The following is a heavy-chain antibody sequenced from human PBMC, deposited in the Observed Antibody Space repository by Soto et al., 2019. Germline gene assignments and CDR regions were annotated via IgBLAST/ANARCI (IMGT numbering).Heavy chain of an antibody. CDR3: ARLAMYGVRYYYYGMDG. D-gene: IGHD4-17*01. J-gene: IGHJ6*02. Sequence: SETLSLTCTVSGGSISSSSYYWGWIRQPPGEGLEWIGSIYYSGSTYYNPSLKSRVTISVDTSKNQFSLKLSSVTAADTAVYYCARLAMYGVRYYYYGMDGWAQGTTVTVSS. CDR1: GGSISSSSYY. V-gene: IGHV4-39*01. CDR2: IYYSGST.